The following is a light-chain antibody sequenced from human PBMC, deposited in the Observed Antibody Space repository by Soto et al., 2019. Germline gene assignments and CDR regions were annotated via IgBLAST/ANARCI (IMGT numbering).Light chain of an antibody. CDR1: QSVSSN. Sequence: EIVMRQAPATLSVSPGERATLSCRASQSVSSNLAWYQQKPGQAPRLLIYGASTRATGIPARFSGSGSGTEFTLTISSLQSEDIAVYYCQQYNNWPLTFGQGTKV. CDR3: QQYNNWPLT. V-gene: IGKV3-15*01. CDR2: GAS. J-gene: IGKJ1*01.